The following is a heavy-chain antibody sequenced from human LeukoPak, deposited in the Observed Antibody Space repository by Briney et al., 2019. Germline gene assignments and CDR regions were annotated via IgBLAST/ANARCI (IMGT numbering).Heavy chain of an antibody. CDR2: ISSDNT. CDR3: ARRAGAYSHPYDY. J-gene: IGHJ4*02. V-gene: IGHV3-53*01. Sequence: GGSLRLSCGTCGFFFSSYAMSGARQARGKGLECVSFISSDNTHYPDSVKGRFTISRDNSKNTLYLQVYSLRAEDTALYYCARRAGAYSHPYDYWGQGTLVTVSS. D-gene: IGHD4/OR15-4a*01. CDR1: GFFFSSYA.